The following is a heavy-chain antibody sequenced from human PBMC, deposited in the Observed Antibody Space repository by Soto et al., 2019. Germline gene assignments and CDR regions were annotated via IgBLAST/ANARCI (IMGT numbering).Heavy chain of an antibody. J-gene: IGHJ4*02. V-gene: IGHV4-30-2*01. CDR2: IYHSGST. CDR1: GGSISSGGYS. CDR3: AREGYSGYDSPGYFDY. D-gene: IGHD5-12*01. Sequence: SETLSLTCAVSGGSISSGGYSWSWIRQPPGKGLEWIGYIYHSGSTYYNPSLKSRVTISVDRSKNQFSLKLSSVTAADTAVFYCAREGYSGYDSPGYFDYWGQGTLVTVSS.